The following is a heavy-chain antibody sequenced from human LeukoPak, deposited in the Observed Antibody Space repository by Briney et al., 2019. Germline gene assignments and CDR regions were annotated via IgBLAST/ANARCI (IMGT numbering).Heavy chain of an antibody. CDR1: GFTFSSYG. D-gene: IGHD3-3*01. Sequence: HPGGSLRLSCAASGFTFSSYGMHWVRQAPGKGLEWVAVISYDGSNKYYADSVKGRFTISRDNSKNTLYLQMNRLRAEDTAVYYCAKESGYYDFWSGFIDYWGQGTLVTVSS. J-gene: IGHJ4*02. CDR3: AKESGYYDFWSGFIDY. V-gene: IGHV3-30*18. CDR2: ISYDGSNK.